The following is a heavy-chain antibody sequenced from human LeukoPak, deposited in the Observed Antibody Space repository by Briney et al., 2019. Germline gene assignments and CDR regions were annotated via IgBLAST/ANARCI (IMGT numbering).Heavy chain of an antibody. V-gene: IGHV3-30-3*01. CDR3: AREVGTLQAFDI. Sequence: GRSLRLSCAASGFTFSSYAMHWVRQAPGKGLEWVAVISYDGSNKYYADSVRGRFTISRDNAKNSLYLQMNSLKAEDTAIYYCAREVGTLQAFDIWGQGTMVTVSS. CDR2: ISYDGSNK. D-gene: IGHD1-26*01. J-gene: IGHJ3*02. CDR1: GFTFSSYA.